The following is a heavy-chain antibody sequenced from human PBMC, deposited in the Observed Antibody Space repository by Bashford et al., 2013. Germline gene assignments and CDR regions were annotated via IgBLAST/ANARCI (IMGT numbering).Heavy chain of an antibody. D-gene: IGHD3-10*01. V-gene: IGHV1-69*10. CDR1: GGTFSSYA. CDR2: IIPILGIA. Sequence: SVKVSCKASGGTFSSYAISWVRQAPGQGLEWMGGIIPILGIANYAQKFQGRVTITADKSTSTAYMELSSLRSEDTAVYYCAAGSGTWPSPRYYYYGMDVWGQGTTVTVSS. J-gene: IGHJ6*02. CDR3: AAGSGTWPSPRYYYYGMDV.